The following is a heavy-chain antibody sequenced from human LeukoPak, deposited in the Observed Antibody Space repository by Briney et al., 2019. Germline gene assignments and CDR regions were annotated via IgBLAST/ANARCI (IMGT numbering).Heavy chain of an antibody. CDR1: GGSIRSSYYY. J-gene: IGHJ5*02. Sequence: SETLSLTCTVSGGSIRSSYYYWGWIRQPPGKGLEWIGSIYDSGSTYYNPSLKSRVTISVDTSKNQFSLKLSSVTAADTAVYYCARGGIAAARTKGWFDPWGQGTLVTVSS. CDR2: IYDSGST. V-gene: IGHV4-39*07. D-gene: IGHD6-13*01. CDR3: ARGGIAAARTKGWFDP.